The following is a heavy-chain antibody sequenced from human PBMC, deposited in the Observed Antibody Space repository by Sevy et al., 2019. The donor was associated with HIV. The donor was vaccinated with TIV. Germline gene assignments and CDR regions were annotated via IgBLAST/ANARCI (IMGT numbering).Heavy chain of an antibody. CDR1: GFTFSSYA. Sequence: GGSLRLSCAASGFTFSSYAMSWVRQAPGKGLEWVSAISGSGGSTYYAHSVKGRFTISRDNSKNTLYLQMNSLRAEDRAVYYCAKVVKGGDDHDSTGYYDYWGQGTLVTVSS. D-gene: IGHD3-22*01. J-gene: IGHJ4*02. CDR3: AKVVKGGDDHDSTGYYDY. CDR2: ISGSGGST. V-gene: IGHV3-23*01.